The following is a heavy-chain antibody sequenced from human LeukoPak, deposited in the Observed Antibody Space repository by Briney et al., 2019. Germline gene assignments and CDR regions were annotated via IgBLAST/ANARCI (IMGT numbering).Heavy chain of an antibody. CDR3: AREALTDTTFGPYDY. Sequence: GGSLRLSCAASGFTFSSYEMNWVRQAPGKGLEWVSYISSSGSTKYYADSVMGRFTLSRDNAKKSLYLQMNSLRVEDTAVYYCAREALTDTTFGPYDYWGRGTLVTVSS. J-gene: IGHJ4*02. CDR1: GFTFSSYE. CDR2: ISSSGSTK. V-gene: IGHV3-48*03. D-gene: IGHD4-17*01.